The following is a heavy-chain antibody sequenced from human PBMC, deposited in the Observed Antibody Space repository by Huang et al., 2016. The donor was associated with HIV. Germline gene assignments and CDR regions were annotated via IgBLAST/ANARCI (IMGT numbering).Heavy chain of an antibody. J-gene: IGHJ3*02. D-gene: IGHD1-1*01. CDR1: GGSFRGYY. Sequence: QVQLQQWGAGLLKPSETLSLTCAVYGGSFRGYYWSWIRQSPGKGLEWIGEIKHIGSTNDNPSRNSRLTISVATSNNQFSLKLSSVTAADTAVYYCARERMMSWLDDHDAFDIWGQGTMVTVSS. CDR2: IKHIGST. CDR3: ARERMMSWLDDHDAFDI. V-gene: IGHV4-34*01.